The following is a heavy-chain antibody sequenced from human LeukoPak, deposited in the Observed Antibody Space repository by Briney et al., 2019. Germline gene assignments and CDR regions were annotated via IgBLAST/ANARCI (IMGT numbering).Heavy chain of an antibody. CDR1: GFTFSSYG. CDR2: ISYAGSNE. Sequence: GRSLRLSCAASGFTFSSYGMDWVRQAPGKGLEWVAVISYAGSNEYYANSVRGRFTISRDNSRNTLYLQMNSLRAEDTAVYYCAKTPAAGDYPQAEFFQHWGQGTLVTVSS. D-gene: IGHD4-17*01. V-gene: IGHV3-30*18. CDR3: AKTPAAGDYPQAEFFQH. J-gene: IGHJ1*01.